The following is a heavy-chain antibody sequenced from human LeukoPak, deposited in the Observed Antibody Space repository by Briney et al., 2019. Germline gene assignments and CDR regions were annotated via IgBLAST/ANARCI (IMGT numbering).Heavy chain of an antibody. Sequence: PGGSLRLSCAASGFTFSSYAMSWVRQAPGKGLEWVSSISSSSSYIYYADSVKGRFTISRDNAKNSLYLQMNSLRAEDTAVYYCARGDSVVTARFDYWGQGTLVTVSS. CDR3: ARGDSVVTARFDY. CDR1: GFTFSSYA. J-gene: IGHJ4*02. CDR2: ISSSSSYI. V-gene: IGHV3-21*01. D-gene: IGHD2-21*02.